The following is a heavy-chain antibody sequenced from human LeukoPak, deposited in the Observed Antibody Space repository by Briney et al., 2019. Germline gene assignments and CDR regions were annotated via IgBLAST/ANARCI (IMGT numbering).Heavy chain of an antibody. CDR3: TTTNYDFVGGDSYYMDV. CDR1: GFTFNIAW. J-gene: IGHJ6*03. CDR2: IKSKTDGGTT. V-gene: IGHV3-15*01. Sequence: PGGSLRLSCAASGFTFNIAWMSWVRQVPGKGLEWVGLIKSKTDGGTTDYAAPVKGRFTISRDDSKNTLYLQMNSLKAEDTALYYCTTTNYDFVGGDSYYMDVWGKGTTVTVSS. D-gene: IGHD3-3*01.